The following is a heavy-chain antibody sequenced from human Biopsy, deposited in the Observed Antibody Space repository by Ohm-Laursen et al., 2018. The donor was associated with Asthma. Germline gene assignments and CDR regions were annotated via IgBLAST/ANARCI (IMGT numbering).Heavy chain of an antibody. CDR1: GFTFSSYS. V-gene: IGHV3-30*03. CDR3: ARDLHPTNHLGELSEGFDY. CDR2: ISYDGSNK. D-gene: IGHD3-16*02. J-gene: IGHJ4*02. Sequence: SLRLSCAASGFTFSSYSMNWARQAPGKGLEWVAVISYDGSNKYYADSVKGRFTISRDNSKNTLYLQMNSLRAEDTAVYYCARDLHPTNHLGELSEGFDYWGQGTLVTVSS.